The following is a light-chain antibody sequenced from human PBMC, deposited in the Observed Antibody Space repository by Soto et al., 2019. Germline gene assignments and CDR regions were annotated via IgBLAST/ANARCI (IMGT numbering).Light chain of an antibody. CDR3: QQSYSTPA. Sequence: DIQMTQSPSSLSASVGDRVTITGRASQSISSYLNWYQQKPGKAPKLLIYAASSLQSGVPSRFSGSGSGTDFTLTISSLQPEDFATYYCQQSYSTPAFGQGTKVDI. J-gene: IGKJ1*01. V-gene: IGKV1-39*01. CDR1: QSISSY. CDR2: AAS.